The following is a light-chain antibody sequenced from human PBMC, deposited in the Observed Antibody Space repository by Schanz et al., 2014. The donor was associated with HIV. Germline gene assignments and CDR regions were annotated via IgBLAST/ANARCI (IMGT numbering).Light chain of an antibody. J-gene: IGLJ3*02. Sequence: NFMLTQPHSVSESPGKTVIISCTRSSGSVASAYVQWYQQRPASAPTLLIFETTERPSGVPDRFSGSIDTSSNSASLTISGLETEDEADYFCHSCDGRRLGVFGGGTKLTVL. CDR1: SGSVASAY. CDR2: ETT. V-gene: IGLV6-57*04. CDR3: HSCDGRRLGV.